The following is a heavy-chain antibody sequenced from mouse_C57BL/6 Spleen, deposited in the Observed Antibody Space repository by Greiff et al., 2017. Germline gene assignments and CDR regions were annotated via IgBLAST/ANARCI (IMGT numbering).Heavy chain of an antibody. J-gene: IGHJ4*01. CDR2: IYPRDGST. D-gene: IGHD1-1*01. V-gene: IGHV1-85*01. Sequence: QVQLKESGPELVKPGASVKLSCKASGYTFTSYDINWVKQRPGQGLEWIGWIYPRDGSTKYNEKFKGKATLTVDTSSSTAYMELHSLTSEDSAVYFCAREDYGSRDYAMDYWGQGTTVTVSS. CDR1: GYTFTSYD. CDR3: AREDYGSRDYAMDY.